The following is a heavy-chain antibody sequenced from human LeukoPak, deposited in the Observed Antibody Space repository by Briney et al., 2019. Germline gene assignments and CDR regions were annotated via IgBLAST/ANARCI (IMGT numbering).Heavy chain of an antibody. V-gene: IGHV4-39*07. CDR3: ASFQYSSSSYDWFDP. CDR2: IYYSGST. J-gene: IGHJ5*02. CDR1: GGSISSSSYY. Sequence: SETLSLTCTVSGGSISSSSYYWGWIRQPPGKGLEWIGSIYYSGSTYYNPSLKSRVTISVDTSKNQFSLKLSSVTAADTAVYYCASFQYSSSSYDWFDPWGQGTLVTVSS. D-gene: IGHD6-6*01.